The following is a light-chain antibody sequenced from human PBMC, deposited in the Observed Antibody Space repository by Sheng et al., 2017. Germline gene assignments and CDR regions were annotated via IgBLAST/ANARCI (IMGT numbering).Light chain of an antibody. CDR3: ETWDDNSRV. Sequence: QPVVTQPSSASASLGSSVNLTCTLSSGHTSYTIAWHHQVPGKAPRFLMKVENTGDVRQGEWVFLAASPGPPLGAHRYLSISNLQPEDEGDYYCETWDDNSRVFGGGTKLTV. V-gene: IGLV4-60*03. J-gene: IGLJ3*02. CDR2: VENTGDV. CDR1: SGHTSYT.